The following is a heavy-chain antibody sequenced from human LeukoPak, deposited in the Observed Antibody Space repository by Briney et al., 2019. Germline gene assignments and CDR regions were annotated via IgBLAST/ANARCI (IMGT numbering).Heavy chain of an antibody. CDR2: ITPNSGGT. V-gene: IGHV1-2*02. J-gene: IGHJ5*02. CDR3: ARDLVQSSGSNWFDP. D-gene: IGHD3-22*01. CDR1: GYSFTGYY. Sequence: AASVKVSCKASGYSFTGYYMHWVRQAPGQGLEWMGWITPNSGGTNYAQKFQGRVTMTRDTSISTAYMELSRLRSDDTGVYYCARDLVQSSGSNWFDPWGQGTLVTVSS.